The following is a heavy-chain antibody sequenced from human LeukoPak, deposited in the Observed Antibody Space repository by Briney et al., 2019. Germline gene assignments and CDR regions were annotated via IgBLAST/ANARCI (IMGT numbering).Heavy chain of an antibody. CDR2: IIPIFGTA. D-gene: IGHD5-12*01. J-gene: IGHJ4*02. CDR3: ARSSHSGYVAPFGY. V-gene: IGHV1-69*13. CDR1: GYTFTSYA. Sequence: GASVKVSCKASGYTFTSYAMNWVRQAPGQGLEWMGGIIPIFGTANYAQKFQGRVTITADESTSTAYMELSSLRSEDTAVYYCARSSHSGYVAPFGYWGQGTLVTVSS.